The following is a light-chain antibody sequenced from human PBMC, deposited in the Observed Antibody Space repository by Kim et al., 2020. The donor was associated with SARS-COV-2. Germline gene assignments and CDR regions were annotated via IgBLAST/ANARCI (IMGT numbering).Light chain of an antibody. V-gene: IGKV3-20*01. J-gene: IGKJ1*01. CDR2: DAS. CDR3: QHYDDSPPRWT. CDR1: QVVRSNY. Sequence: EIVLTQSPGTLSLFPGERATLSCRASQVVRSNYFSWYQQKPGQAPRLLVYDASSRATGIPDRFSGSGSGTDFTLTISRLEREDFAVYYCQHYDDSPPRWTFGQGTKVDIK.